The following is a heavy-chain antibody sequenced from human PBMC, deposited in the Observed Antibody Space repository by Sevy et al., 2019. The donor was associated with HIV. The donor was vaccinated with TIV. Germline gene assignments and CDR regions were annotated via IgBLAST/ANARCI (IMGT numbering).Heavy chain of an antibody. Sequence: GGSLRLSCTASGFTFGDYAMSWFRQAPGKGLGWVGFIRSKAYGGTTEYAASVKGRFTISRDDSKSIAYLQMNSLKTEDTAVYYCTRDFAIGDFWSGGRGYYYGMDVWGQGTTVTVSS. CDR1: GFTFGDYA. CDR3: TRDFAIGDFWSGGRGYYYGMDV. D-gene: IGHD3-3*01. CDR2: IRSKAYGGTT. V-gene: IGHV3-49*03. J-gene: IGHJ6*02.